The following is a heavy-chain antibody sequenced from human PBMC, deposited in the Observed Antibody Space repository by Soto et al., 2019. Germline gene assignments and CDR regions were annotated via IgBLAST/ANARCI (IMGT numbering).Heavy chain of an antibody. CDR2: FYYSGST. J-gene: IGHJ6*03. Sequence: QLQLEESGPGRVKPSETLSLTCTVSGGSISSSSYYWGWIRQSPGKGLEWIGSFYYSGSTYYSPSFKSRVTISGDTSKKQISLRLRSVTATDTAVYYCARISVASRYMDVWGKGATVTVSS. D-gene: IGHD5-12*01. CDR3: ARISVASRYMDV. V-gene: IGHV4-39*01. CDR1: GGSISSSSYY.